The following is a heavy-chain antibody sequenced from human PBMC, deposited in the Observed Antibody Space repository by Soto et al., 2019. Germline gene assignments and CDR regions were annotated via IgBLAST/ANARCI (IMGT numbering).Heavy chain of an antibody. V-gene: IGHV2-5*01. CDR1: GFSLDTSGVG. CDR2: IYWNDDK. D-gene: IGHD5-18*01. J-gene: IGHJ4*02. Sequence: SGPTLVNPTQPLTLTCSFSGFSLDTSGVGVGWIRQPPGKALEWLALIYWNDDKRYNPSLKSRLTITKDTSKNQVVLTMTNMDPVDTATYCCAHSEDIDSPHYWGQGTLVTVSS. CDR3: AHSEDIDSPHY.